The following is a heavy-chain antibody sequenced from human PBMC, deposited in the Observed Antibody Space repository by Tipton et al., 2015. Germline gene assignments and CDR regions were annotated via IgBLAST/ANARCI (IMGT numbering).Heavy chain of an antibody. V-gene: IGHV3-48*04. CDR1: GFTFISYS. CDR3: ARDSAVSACFDF. D-gene: IGHD6-19*01. Sequence: SLRLSCAASGFTFISYSMNWVRQAPGKGLEWVSYISSSSSTIYYADSVKGRFTISRDNAKNTLYLQMNSLRAEDTAVYYCARDSAVSACFDFWGQGNLVTVSS. CDR2: ISSSSSTI. J-gene: IGHJ4*02.